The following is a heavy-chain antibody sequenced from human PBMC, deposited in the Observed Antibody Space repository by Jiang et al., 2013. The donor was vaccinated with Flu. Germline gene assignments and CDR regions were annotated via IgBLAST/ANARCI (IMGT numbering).Heavy chain of an antibody. Sequence: MGWISAYNGNTNYAQKLQGRVTMTTDTSTSTAYMELRSLRSDDTAVYYCARGIWSVGFDPWGQGTLVTVSS. D-gene: IGHD3-3*01. J-gene: IGHJ5*02. V-gene: IGHV1-18*01. CDR3: ARGIWSVGFDP. CDR2: ISAYNGNT.